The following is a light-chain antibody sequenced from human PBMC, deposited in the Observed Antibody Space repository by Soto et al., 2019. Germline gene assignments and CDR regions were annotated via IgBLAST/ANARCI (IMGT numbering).Light chain of an antibody. V-gene: IGLV2-8*01. CDR3: SSYVGSNTYV. J-gene: IGLJ1*01. CDR2: EVS. Sequence: QSALTQPPSASGSPGQSITISCTATSSDFGGYNYVSWFQQHPGKAPKLIIFEVSKRPSGVPDRFSGSKSGNTASLTVSGLQSEDEADYYCSSYVGSNTYVFGSGTKVTVL. CDR1: SSDFGGYNY.